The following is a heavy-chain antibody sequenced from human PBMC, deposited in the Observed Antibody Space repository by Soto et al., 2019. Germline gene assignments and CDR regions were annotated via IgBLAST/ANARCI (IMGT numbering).Heavy chain of an antibody. J-gene: IGHJ5*02. Sequence: GGSLRLSCAASGFTFSSYAMHWVRQAPGKGLEWVAVISYDGSNKYYADSVKGRFTISRDNSKNTLYLQMNSLRAEDTAVYYCARDKVHDSSGYYPPPPGWFDPWGQGTLVTVSS. V-gene: IGHV3-30-3*01. CDR2: ISYDGSNK. CDR1: GFTFSSYA. CDR3: ARDKVHDSSGYYPPPPGWFDP. D-gene: IGHD3-22*01.